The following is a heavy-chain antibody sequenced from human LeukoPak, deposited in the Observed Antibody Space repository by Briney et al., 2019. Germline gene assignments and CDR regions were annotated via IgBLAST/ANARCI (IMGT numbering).Heavy chain of an antibody. CDR3: AKGLTYNFWSGPIDY. CDR1: GFTFSTFD. Sequence: GGSLRLSCAASGFTFSTFDLHWVRQAPGKGLEWVALISYDGSNEYYADSVKGRFAISGDNSKNTLFLQLNSLRAEDTAIYYCAKGLTYNFWSGPIDYWGQGTLVTVSS. D-gene: IGHD3-3*01. CDR2: ISYDGSNE. V-gene: IGHV3-30*18. J-gene: IGHJ4*02.